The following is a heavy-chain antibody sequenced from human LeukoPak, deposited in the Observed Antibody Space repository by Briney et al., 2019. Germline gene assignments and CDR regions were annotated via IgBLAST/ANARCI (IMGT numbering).Heavy chain of an antibody. D-gene: IGHD3-10*01. V-gene: IGHV3-21*01. Sequence: GGSLRLSCAASGFTFSSYSMNWVRQAPGKGLEWVSSISSSSSYIYYADSVKGRFTISRDNAKNSLYLQMNSLRAEDTAVYYCARGRGSAGFGYFDYWGQGTLVTVSS. CDR2: ISSSSSYI. CDR3: ARGRGSAGFGYFDY. CDR1: GFTFSSYS. J-gene: IGHJ4*02.